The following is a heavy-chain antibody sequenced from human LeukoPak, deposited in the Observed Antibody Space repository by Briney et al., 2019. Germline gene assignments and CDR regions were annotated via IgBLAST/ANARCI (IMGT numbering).Heavy chain of an antibody. CDR3: ARDGVTIFGVVPNDY. V-gene: IGHV3-21*01. Sequence: GGSLRLSCAASGFTFSSYSMNWVRQAPGKGLEWVSSISSSSSYIYYADSVKGRFTISRDNAKNSLYLQMNSLRAEDTAVYYCARDGVTIFGVVPNDYWGQGTLVTVYS. CDR2: ISSSSSYI. J-gene: IGHJ4*02. D-gene: IGHD3-3*01. CDR1: GFTFSSYS.